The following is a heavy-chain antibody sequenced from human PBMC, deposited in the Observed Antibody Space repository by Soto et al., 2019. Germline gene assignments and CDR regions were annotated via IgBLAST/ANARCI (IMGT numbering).Heavy chain of an antibody. Sequence: VYSAKVSCKASGGTFSRYAISWVLQGPGQGLEWMGWVIAIFGTANYAQKFQGRVTITADESTSTAYMELSRLRSEDTAVYYCARLTDTIVGATGAFDIWGQGTLVIVSS. CDR1: GGTFSRYA. J-gene: IGHJ3*02. V-gene: IGHV1-69*13. D-gene: IGHD1-26*01. CDR3: ARLTDTIVGATGAFDI. CDR2: VIAIFGTA.